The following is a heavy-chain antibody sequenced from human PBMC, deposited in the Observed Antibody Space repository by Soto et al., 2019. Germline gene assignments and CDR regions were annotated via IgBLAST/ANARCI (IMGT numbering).Heavy chain of an antibody. J-gene: IGHJ5*01. CDR1: GGTFSNYG. CDR2: ILPIFGTT. D-gene: IGHD5-18*01. CDR3: ARNVRFRTAMDLSELDS. Sequence: QVQLVQSGAEVKKPGSSVKVSCKAPGGTFSNYGITWVRQAPGQELEWMGGILPIFGTTSVAQKFRGRVTITEDEPTSTAYMEVSSLRSEDTALYYCARNVRFRTAMDLSELDSWGPGTLVTVSS. V-gene: IGHV1-69*01.